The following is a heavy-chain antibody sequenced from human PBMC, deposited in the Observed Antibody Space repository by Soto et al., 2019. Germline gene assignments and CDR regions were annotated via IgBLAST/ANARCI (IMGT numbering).Heavy chain of an antibody. CDR2: INPKSGGT. J-gene: IGHJ4*02. CDR1: GDTFTSNY. Sequence: XSVKVSCKASGDTFTSNYIHLVRQAPGQGFEWMGWINPKSGGTKYPQKFQGRVTMTRDTSLSTVYMTLTRLTSDDTAVYYCARDLENGGGSAGFDYWGQGTLVTVSS. CDR3: ARDLENGGGSAGFDY. V-gene: IGHV1-2*02. D-gene: IGHD1-26*01.